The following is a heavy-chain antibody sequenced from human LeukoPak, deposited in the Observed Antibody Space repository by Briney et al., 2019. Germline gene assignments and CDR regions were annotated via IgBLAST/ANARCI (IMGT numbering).Heavy chain of an antibody. V-gene: IGHV4-38-2*02. CDR3: ARSYYYDSSGSITDNDY. J-gene: IGHJ4*02. CDR1: GYSISSGYY. D-gene: IGHD3-22*01. CDR2: MYLGGST. Sequence: SETLSLTCTVSGYSISSGYYWGWIRQPPGKGLEWIGSMYLGGSTYYNPSLKSRVTISLDTSKNQFSLKLSSVTAADTAVYYCARSYYYDSSGSITDNDYWGQGTLVTVSS.